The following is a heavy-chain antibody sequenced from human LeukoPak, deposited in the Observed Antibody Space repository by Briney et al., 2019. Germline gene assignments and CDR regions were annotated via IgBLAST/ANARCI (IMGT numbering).Heavy chain of an antibody. D-gene: IGHD2-21*02. CDR2: ISYDGSNK. CDR1: GFTFSSYG. J-gene: IGHJ3*02. Sequence: PGGSLRLSCAASGFTFSSYGIHWVRQAPGKGLEWVAVISYDGSNKYYADSVKGRFTISRDNSKNTLYLQMNSLRAEDTAVYYCAKETDGADAFDIWGQGTMVTVSS. V-gene: IGHV3-30*18. CDR3: AKETDGADAFDI.